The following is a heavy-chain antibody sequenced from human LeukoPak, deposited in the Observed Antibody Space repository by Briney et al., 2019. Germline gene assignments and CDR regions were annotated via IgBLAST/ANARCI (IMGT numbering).Heavy chain of an antibody. CDR2: INHSGST. Sequence: PSETLSLTCAVYGGSFSGYYWSWIRQPPGKVLEWIGEINHSGSTNYNPSLKSRVTISVDTSKNQFSLKLSSVTAADTAVYYCARRGSGWRNWFDPWGQGTLVTVSS. J-gene: IGHJ5*02. D-gene: IGHD6-19*01. V-gene: IGHV4-34*01. CDR3: ARRGSGWRNWFDP. CDR1: GGSFSGYY.